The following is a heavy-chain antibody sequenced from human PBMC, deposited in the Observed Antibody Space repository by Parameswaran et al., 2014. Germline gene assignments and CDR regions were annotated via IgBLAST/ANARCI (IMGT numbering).Heavy chain of an antibody. CDR2: ISAYNGNT. J-gene: IGHJ4*02. V-gene: IGHV1-18*01. Sequence: WVRQAPGQGLEWMGWISAYNGNTNYAQKLQGRVTMTTDTSTSTAYMELRSLRSDDTAVYHCARDRSGSCLLWGQGTLVTVSS. D-gene: IGHD1-26*01. CDR3: ARDRSGSCLL.